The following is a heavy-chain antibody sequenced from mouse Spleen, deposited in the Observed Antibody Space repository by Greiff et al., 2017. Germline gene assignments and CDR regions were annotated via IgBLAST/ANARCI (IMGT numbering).Heavy chain of an antibody. V-gene: IGHV5-6-3*01. J-gene: IGHJ2*01. Sequence: DVMLVESGGGLVQPGGSLKLSCAASGFTFSSYGMSWDRQTPDKRLELVATINSNGGSTYYPDSVKGRFTISRDNAKNTLYLQMSSLKSEDTAMYYCARANWPPGDYWGQGTTLTVSS. D-gene: IGHD4-1*01. CDR3: ARANWPPGDY. CDR2: INSNGGST. CDR1: GFTFSSYG.